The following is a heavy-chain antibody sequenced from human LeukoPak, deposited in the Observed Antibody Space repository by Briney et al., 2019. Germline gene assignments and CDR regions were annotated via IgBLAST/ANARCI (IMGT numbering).Heavy chain of an antibody. Sequence: PSETLSLTCSVSGGSISSGIYYWGWIRQPPGKGLEWIGTIYYRGSTHYSPSLKSRVTISVDTSKNQFSLKLTSVTAADTAVYYCARHSPGARGVDYWGQETLVTVSS. CDR2: IYYRGST. J-gene: IGHJ4*02. CDR1: GGSISSGIYY. V-gene: IGHV4-39*01. CDR3: ARHSPGARGVDY.